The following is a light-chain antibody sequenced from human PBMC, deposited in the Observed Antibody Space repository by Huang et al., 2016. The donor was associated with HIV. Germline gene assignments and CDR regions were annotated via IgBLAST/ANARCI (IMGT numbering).Light chain of an antibody. Sequence: DIVMTQSPDSLAVSPGERATINCKSSQSLLYSLSKKNYLAWFQQKPGRPPKLLIYWATTRESEVPDRFSGSGSGTDFTLTINNLQAEDVAVYFCLQYYSVPQTFGHGTKVEIK. CDR3: LQYYSVPQT. V-gene: IGKV4-1*01. CDR1: QSLLYSLSKKNY. CDR2: WAT. J-gene: IGKJ1*01.